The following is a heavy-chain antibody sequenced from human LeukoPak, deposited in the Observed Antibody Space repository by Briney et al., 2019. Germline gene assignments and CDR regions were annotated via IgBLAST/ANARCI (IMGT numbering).Heavy chain of an antibody. CDR1: GGSISSGGYY. CDR3: ARAGIQLWFPFDY. CDR2: IYYSGST. V-gene: IGHV4-31*03. J-gene: IGHJ4*02. Sequence: PSQTLSLTCTVSGGSISSGGYYWSWIRQHPGKGLEWIGYIYYSGSTYYNPSLKSRVTISVDTSKNQFSLKLSSVTAADTAVYYCARAGIQLWFPFDYWGQGTLVTVSS. D-gene: IGHD5-18*01.